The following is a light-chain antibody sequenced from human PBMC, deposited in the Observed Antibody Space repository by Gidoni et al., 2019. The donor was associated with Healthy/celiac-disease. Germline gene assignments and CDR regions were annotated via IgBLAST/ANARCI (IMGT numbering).Light chain of an antibody. Sequence: SYVLTQPPSVSVAPGKTARITCGGHNIGSKSVHWYQQKPGQAPVLVIYYDSDRPSGIPERFSGSNSGNTATLTISRVEAGDEADYYCQVWDSSSDHRDWVFGGGTKLTVL. CDR3: QVWDSSSDHRDWV. J-gene: IGLJ3*02. V-gene: IGLV3-21*04. CDR1: NIGSKS. CDR2: YDS.